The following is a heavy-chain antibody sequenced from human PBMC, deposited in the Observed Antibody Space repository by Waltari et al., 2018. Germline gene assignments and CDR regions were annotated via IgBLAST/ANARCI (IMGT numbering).Heavy chain of an antibody. V-gene: IGHV3-7*01. J-gene: IGHJ4*02. Sequence: EVQLLESGGGLVQPGGSLRPSWAASGLLFSHFWMSWVRQAPGKGLGGLANIKYEGSAKYYVESVRGRFTISRDNAENSLYLQMSSLRADDTAVYYCATSRAAAGNDWGQGTLVSVSS. CDR2: IKYEGSAK. CDR1: GLLFSHFW. D-gene: IGHD6-13*01. CDR3: ATSRAAAGND.